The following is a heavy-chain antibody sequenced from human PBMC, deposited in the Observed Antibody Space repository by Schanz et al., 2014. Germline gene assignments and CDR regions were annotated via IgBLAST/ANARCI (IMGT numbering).Heavy chain of an antibody. D-gene: IGHD2-15*01. CDR3: AKGMGYCSGGTCYDYYYYGLDV. CDR2: ISHSGGSK. CDR1: GFTFNSYA. J-gene: IGHJ6*02. V-gene: IGHV3-23*04. Sequence: EVQLVESGGGFVQPGGSLGLSCAASGFTFNSYAMRWIRQAPGKGLEWVSSISHSGGSKYYADSVKGRFTISRDNSENTLYLQMNSLSADDTAVFYCAKGMGYCSGGTCYDYYYYGLDVWGQGTTVTVSS.